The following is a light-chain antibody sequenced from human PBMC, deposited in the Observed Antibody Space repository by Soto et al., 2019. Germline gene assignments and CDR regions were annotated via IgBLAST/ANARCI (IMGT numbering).Light chain of an antibody. V-gene: IGKV1-5*01. CDR1: HNIARW. J-gene: IGKJ1*01. Sequence: DIQMTQSPSTLSASVGDRVSITCRASHNIARWLAWYQQKPGKAPRLLIYDASTLETGVPSRFSGSGSGIEFTLTISSLRPDDFATYFCQHLDSNWPFGQGTKVEI. CDR2: DAS. CDR3: QHLDSNWP.